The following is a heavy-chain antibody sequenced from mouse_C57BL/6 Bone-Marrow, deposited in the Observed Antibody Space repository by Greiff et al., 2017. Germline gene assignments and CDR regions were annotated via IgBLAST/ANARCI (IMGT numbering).Heavy chain of an antibody. V-gene: IGHV2-5*01. CDR2: IWRGGST. Sequence: VQGVESGPGLVQPSQRLSITCTVSGFSLTSYGVHWVRQSPGKGLEWLGVIWRGGSTDSNAAFLSRLCITKDNSKSQVFFKMNSLQADDTAIYYSANRPLDYWGQGTTLTVSS. CDR3: ANRPLDY. J-gene: IGHJ2*01. CDR1: GFSLTSYG.